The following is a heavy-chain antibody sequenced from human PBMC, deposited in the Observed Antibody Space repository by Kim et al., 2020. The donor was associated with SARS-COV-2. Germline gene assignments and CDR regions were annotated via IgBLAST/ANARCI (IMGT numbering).Heavy chain of an antibody. J-gene: IGHJ4*02. CDR1: GFTVSSNY. CDR2: IYSGGST. CDR3: ARGRVGNSYGPGD. V-gene: IGHV3-66*02. Sequence: GGSLRLSCAASGFTVSSNYMSWVRQAPGKGLEWVSVIYSGGSTYYADSVKGRFTISRDNSKNTLYLQMNSLRAEDTAVYYCARGRVGNSYGPGDWGQGTLVTVSS. D-gene: IGHD5-18*01.